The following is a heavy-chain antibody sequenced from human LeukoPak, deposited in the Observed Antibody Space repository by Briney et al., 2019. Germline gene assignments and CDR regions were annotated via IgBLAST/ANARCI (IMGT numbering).Heavy chain of an antibody. V-gene: IGHV4-31*02. D-gene: IGHD1-1*01. CDR2: IYSSGTT. CDR1: GDSISSRDSY. J-gene: IGHJ4*02. CDR3: VRNTDGRSNGDY. Sequence: SQTLSLTCTVSGDSISSRDSYWSWIRQYPGKALECIGFIYSSGTTNYNPSLRSRVTLSVDTSQNQFFLWLTSVTDADTATYYCVRNTDGRSNGDYWGQGTLVTVSS.